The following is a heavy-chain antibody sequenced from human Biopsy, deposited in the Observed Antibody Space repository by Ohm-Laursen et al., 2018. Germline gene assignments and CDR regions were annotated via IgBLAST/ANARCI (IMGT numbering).Heavy chain of an antibody. CDR1: GDSLTSGPEN. CDR2: IYSGGNT. V-gene: IGHV4-61*01. D-gene: IGHD6-19*01. CDR3: ARGRRTSGWPYFDN. J-gene: IGHJ4*02. Sequence: PGTLSLTCTVSGDSLTSGPENWSWIRQSPGQGLEYIGSIYSGGNTNYNPSLKNRVTMSVDTSKNQFYLKLYSVTAADTAVYYCARGRRTSGWPYFDNWGQGALDIVSP.